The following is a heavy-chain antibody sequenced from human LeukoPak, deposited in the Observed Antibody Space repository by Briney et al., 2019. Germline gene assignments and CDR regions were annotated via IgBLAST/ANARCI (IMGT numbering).Heavy chain of an antibody. J-gene: IGHJ6*03. V-gene: IGHV4-4*07. CDR3: ASLAEYYMDV. Sequence: RPSETLSLTCTVSGGSISSYYWSWIRQPAGKGLEWIGRIYTSGSTNYNPSLKSRVTISLDTSKNQFSLKLSSVTAADTAVYYCASLAEYYMDVWGKGTTVTISS. CDR2: IYTSGST. CDR1: GGSISSYY.